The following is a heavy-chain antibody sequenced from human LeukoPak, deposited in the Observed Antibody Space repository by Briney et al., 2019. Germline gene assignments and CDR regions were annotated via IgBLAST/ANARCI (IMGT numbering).Heavy chain of an antibody. CDR2: IYSGGST. CDR1: GFTVSSNY. CDR3: ATLPKDGANYYYYYGMDV. D-gene: IGHD3-10*01. V-gene: IGHV3-66*01. Sequence: GGSLRLSCAASGFTVSSNYMSWVRQAPGKGLEWVSVIYSGGSTYYADSVKGRFTISRDNSKNTLYLQMNSLRAEDTAVYYCATLPKDGANYYYYYGMDVWGQGTTVTVSS. J-gene: IGHJ6*02.